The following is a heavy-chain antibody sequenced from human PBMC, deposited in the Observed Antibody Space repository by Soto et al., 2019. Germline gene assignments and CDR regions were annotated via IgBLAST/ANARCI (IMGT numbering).Heavy chain of an antibody. CDR2: IWYDGSNK. D-gene: IGHD2-2*01. V-gene: IGHV3-33*01. J-gene: IGHJ6*02. Sequence: GGSLRLSCAASGFTFSSYGMHWVRQAPGKGLEWVAVIWYDGSNKYYADSVKGRFTISRDNSKNTLYLQMNSLRAEDTAVYYCARGVGYCSSTSCQKARKKEYYYYGMDVWGQGTTVTVSS. CDR1: GFTFSSYG. CDR3: ARGVGYCSSTSCQKARKKEYYYYGMDV.